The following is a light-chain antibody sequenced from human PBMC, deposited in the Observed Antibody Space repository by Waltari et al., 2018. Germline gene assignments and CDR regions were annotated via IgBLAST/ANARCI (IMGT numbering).Light chain of an antibody. Sequence: EIVMTQSPATLSVSPGERATLSCRASQSVTSSHLAWYQQKPRQPPRLLIYGVSTRATGIPARFSGSGSGTEFTLTISSLQSEDFAVYYCQQYNNWPLTFGGGTKVEIK. V-gene: IGKV3-15*01. J-gene: IGKJ4*01. CDR2: GVS. CDR1: QSVTSSH. CDR3: QQYNNWPLT.